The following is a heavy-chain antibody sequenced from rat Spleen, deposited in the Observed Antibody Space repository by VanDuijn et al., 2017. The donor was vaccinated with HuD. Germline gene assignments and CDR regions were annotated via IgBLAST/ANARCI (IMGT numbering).Heavy chain of an antibody. J-gene: IGHJ2*01. D-gene: IGHD1-12*02. V-gene: IGHV5-25*01. Sequence: EVQLVESGGGLVQPGRSMKLSCAASGFTFSNYYMAWVRQAPTKGLEWVASISTGGGNTYYRDSVKGRFTIPRDNVENILYLQMDSLRSEDTATYYCTRLGGTMMAIFFDYWGQGVMVTVSS. CDR2: ISTGGGNT. CDR3: TRLGGTMMAIFFDY. CDR1: GFTFSNYY.